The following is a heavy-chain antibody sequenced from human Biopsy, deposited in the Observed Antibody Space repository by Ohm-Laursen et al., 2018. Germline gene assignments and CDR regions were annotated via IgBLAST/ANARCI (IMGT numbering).Heavy chain of an antibody. Sequence: SLRLSCAASGLIFSDYYMSWIRQAPGKGLEWIAYISARDGVVYYAGSVEGRFTISRDNTNNSLYLQMTSLRPEDTAVFYCARGKYKDFSTGLPRPYHYTLDFWGPGTTVTVSS. J-gene: IGHJ6*02. CDR2: ISARDGVV. V-gene: IGHV3-11*01. CDR3: ARGKYKDFSTGLPRPYHYTLDF. CDR1: GLIFSDYY. D-gene: IGHD3-22*01.